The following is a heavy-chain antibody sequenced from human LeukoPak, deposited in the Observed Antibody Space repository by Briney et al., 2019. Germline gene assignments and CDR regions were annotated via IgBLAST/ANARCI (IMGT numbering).Heavy chain of an antibody. CDR3: ARFAAGGSYYYYMDV. CDR2: IGTSSTTI. J-gene: IGHJ6*03. D-gene: IGHD6-25*01. V-gene: IGHV3-48*01. Sequence: GGSLRLSCAASGFTFSSYTMNWVRQPPGKGLEWVSNIGTSSTTIYFADSVKGRFTISRDNAKNSLYLQMNSLRADDTAVYYCARFAAGGSYYYYMDVWGKGTTVTVSS. CDR1: GFTFSSYT.